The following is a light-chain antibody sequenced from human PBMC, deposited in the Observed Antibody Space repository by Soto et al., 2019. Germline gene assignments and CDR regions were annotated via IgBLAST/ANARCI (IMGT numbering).Light chain of an antibody. Sequence: EIVMTQSPATLSVSPGERATLSCRASQSVSSNLAWYQQKPCQAPRLLIYGSSTRATVIPARFSGSGSGTDFTLTIISLQSEDFAVYYCQKYNNWPLTFGGGTKVEIK. CDR1: QSVSSN. V-gene: IGKV3-15*01. CDR2: GSS. CDR3: QKYNNWPLT. J-gene: IGKJ4*01.